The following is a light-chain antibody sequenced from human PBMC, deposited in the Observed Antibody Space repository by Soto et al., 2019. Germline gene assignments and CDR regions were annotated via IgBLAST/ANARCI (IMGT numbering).Light chain of an antibody. CDR1: QGISTY. CDR3: QQSYSTTWT. J-gene: IGKJ1*01. V-gene: IGKV1-39*01. Sequence: EIQMTHSPSSLSASVGDRVTITCRASQGISTYLNWYHQKPGKAPKLLIYAASSLQSGVPSRFSGSGSETDFTLTISSLQPEDFATYSCQQSYSTTWTFGQGTKVDI. CDR2: AAS.